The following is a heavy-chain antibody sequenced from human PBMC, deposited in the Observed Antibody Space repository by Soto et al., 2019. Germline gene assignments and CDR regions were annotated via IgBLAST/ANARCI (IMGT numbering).Heavy chain of an antibody. CDR3: ALGHDYGDYYYMDV. CDR1: GGPISSGGYY. D-gene: IGHD4-17*01. CDR2: IYYSGST. J-gene: IGHJ6*03. V-gene: IGHV4-31*03. Sequence: PSETLSLTCTVSGGPISSGGYYWSWIRQHPGKGLEWIGYIYYSGSTYYNPSLKSRVTISVDTSKNQFSLKLSSVTAADTTVYYCALGHDYGDYYYMDVWGKGTTVTVSS.